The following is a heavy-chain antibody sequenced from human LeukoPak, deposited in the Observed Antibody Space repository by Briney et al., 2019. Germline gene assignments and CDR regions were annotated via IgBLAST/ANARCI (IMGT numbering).Heavy chain of an antibody. J-gene: IGHJ4*02. CDR2: ISYSSSYI. D-gene: IGHD3-9*01. V-gene: IGHV3-21*04. CDR1: GFTFSSYS. Sequence: PGGSLRLSCAASGFTFSSYSMSWVRQAPGKGLEWVSSISYSSSYIYYADSVKGRFTISRDNAKNSLHLQMNSLRAEDTAFYYCARASGVYFSFHSDYWGQGTLVTVSS. CDR3: ARASGVYFSFHSDY.